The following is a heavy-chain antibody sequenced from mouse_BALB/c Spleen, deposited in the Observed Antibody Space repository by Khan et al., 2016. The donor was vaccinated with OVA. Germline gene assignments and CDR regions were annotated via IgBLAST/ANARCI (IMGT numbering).Heavy chain of an antibody. D-gene: IGHD1-1*01. J-gene: IGHJ3*01. CDR2: IYPGSGST. CDR1: GYTFSDYV. Sequence: QVQLKQSGPELVKPGASVKMSCKASGYTFSDYVISWVKLRTGQGLEWIGEIYPGSGSTYYNEKFKGKVTLTADKSSNTAYMQLSSLTSEDSAVYFCARSYDGAWFAYWGQGTLVTVS. V-gene: IGHV1-77*01. CDR3: ARSYDGAWFAY.